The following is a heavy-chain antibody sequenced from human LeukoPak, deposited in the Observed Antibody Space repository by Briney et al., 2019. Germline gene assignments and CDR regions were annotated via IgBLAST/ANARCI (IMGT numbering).Heavy chain of an antibody. V-gene: IGHV1-2*02. J-gene: IGHJ4*02. CDR3: ARDRSDGYMSGGSFDY. CDR2: INPNSGGT. Sequence: ASVKVSCKASGYTFTGYYMHWVRQAPGQGLEWMGWINPNSGGTNYAQKFQGRVTMTRDTSISTAYMELSRLRSDDTAVYYCARDRSDGYMSGGSFDYWGQGTLVTVSS. D-gene: IGHD5-24*01. CDR1: GYTFTGYY.